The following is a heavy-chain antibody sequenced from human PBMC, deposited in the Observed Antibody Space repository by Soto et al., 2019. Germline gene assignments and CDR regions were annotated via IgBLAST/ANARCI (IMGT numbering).Heavy chain of an antibody. CDR2: IKFDGSFT. D-gene: IGHD4-17*01. J-gene: IGHJ6*02. CDR1: GFTFSDYW. CDR3: ARGLRNYYGVDV. V-gene: IGHV3-74*01. Sequence: EVQLVESGGGLVQPGGSLRLSCVASGFTFSDYWMHWVRQAPGKGLVWVSRIKFDGSFTSHAYSVKGRFTISRDNARNTVHLQMDSLRAEDTGVYYCARGLRNYYGVDVWGQGTTVTVSS.